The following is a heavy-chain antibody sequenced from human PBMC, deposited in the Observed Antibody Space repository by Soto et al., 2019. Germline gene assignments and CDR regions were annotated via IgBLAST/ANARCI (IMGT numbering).Heavy chain of an antibody. Sequence: ASVKVSCKASGYTFTGFSLHWVRQAPGQRLEWMGWINAGSGNTKYSQKFQGRVTITRDTSASTAYMELSSLTSEDTAVYYCARHTPAISISDHWGQGTLVTVSS. V-gene: IGHV1-3*01. CDR3: ARHTPAISISDH. CDR2: INAGSGNT. D-gene: IGHD2-15*01. J-gene: IGHJ4*02. CDR1: GYTFTGFS.